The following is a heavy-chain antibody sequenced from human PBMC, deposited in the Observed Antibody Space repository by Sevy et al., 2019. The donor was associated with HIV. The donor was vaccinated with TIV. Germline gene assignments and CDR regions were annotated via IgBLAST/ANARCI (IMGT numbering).Heavy chain of an antibody. CDR1: GYTLTGFS. Sequence: ASVKVSCKVTGYTLTGFSMHWVRQTPGKGLEWMGTFDPEDGETIYAQKFQGRVIMTENTSADTAHMDLSSVTSEDTAVYYCATIKDYYDSSGYPFDYWGQGTLVTVSS. J-gene: IGHJ4*02. D-gene: IGHD3-22*01. V-gene: IGHV1-24*01. CDR3: ATIKDYYDSSGYPFDY. CDR2: FDPEDGET.